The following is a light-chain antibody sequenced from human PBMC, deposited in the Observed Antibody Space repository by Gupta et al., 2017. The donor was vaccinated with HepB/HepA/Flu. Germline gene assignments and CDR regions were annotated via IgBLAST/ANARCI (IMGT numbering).Light chain of an antibody. CDR1: SSDVGGYNY. V-gene: IGLV2-8*01. CDR2: DVT. Sequence: QSALTQPPSASGSPGQSATISCTGTSSDVGGYNYVSWYQLHPGKAPKLMIYDVTNRPSGVPGRFSGSKSGNTASLTVSGRKAEEAADYYCLSYAGSNTFVFGTGTKFTVL. CDR3: LSYAGSNTFV. J-gene: IGLJ1*01.